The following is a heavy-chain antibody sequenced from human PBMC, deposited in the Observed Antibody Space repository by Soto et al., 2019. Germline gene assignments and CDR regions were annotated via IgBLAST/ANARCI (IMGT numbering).Heavy chain of an antibody. CDR2: IYHSGST. J-gene: IGHJ4*02. Sequence: SETLSLTCAVSGGSISSSNWWSWVRQPPGKGLEWIGEIYHSGSTNYNPSLKSRVTISVDKSKNQFSLKLSSVTAADTAVYYCARDSRLWFGELLYYFDYWGQGTLVTVSS. CDR3: ARDSRLWFGELLYYFDY. D-gene: IGHD3-10*01. CDR1: GGSISSSNW. V-gene: IGHV4-4*02.